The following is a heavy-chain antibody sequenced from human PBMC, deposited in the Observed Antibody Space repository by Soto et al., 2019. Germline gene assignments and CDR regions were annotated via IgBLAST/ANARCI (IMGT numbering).Heavy chain of an antibody. CDR1: GYSISSGYY. J-gene: IGHJ4*02. Sequence: SETLSLTCAVSGYSISSGYYWGWIRQPPGKGLEWIGSIYHSGSTYYNPSLKSRVTISEDTSKNQFSLKLSSVTAADTAVYYCARVDRQQLDYWGQGTLVTVSS. CDR3: ARVDRQQLDY. CDR2: IYHSGST. D-gene: IGHD6-13*01. V-gene: IGHV4-38-2*01.